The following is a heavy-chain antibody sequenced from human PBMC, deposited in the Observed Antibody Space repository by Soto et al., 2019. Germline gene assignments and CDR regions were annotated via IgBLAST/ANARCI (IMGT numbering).Heavy chain of an antibody. CDR2: ISGSGGST. V-gene: IGHV3-23*01. CDR3: PKDRMDCSSTSCQYYYYGMDV. D-gene: IGHD2-2*01. CDR1: GFTFSSYA. Sequence: GGSLRLSCAASGFTFSSYAMSWVRQAPGKGLEWVSAISGSGGSTYYADSVKGRFTISRDNSKKTLYLQMNSLRADDTAVYYFPKDRMDCSSTSCQYYYYGMDVWGQGTTVTVSS. J-gene: IGHJ6*02.